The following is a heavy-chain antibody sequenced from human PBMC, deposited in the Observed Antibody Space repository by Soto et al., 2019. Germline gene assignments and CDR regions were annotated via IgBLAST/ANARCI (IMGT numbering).Heavy chain of an antibody. CDR3: PRGRASNRGDWFDP. J-gene: IGHJ5*02. V-gene: IGHV6-1*01. Sequence: PSGTLARSLTRCWDSLSSHSSPWNCIRYSRSRGLEWLGRTYYRSKWHNDYALPVKSRITVTPDTSKNQFSLQLNSVTPEDTAVYYCPRGRASNRGDWFDPWRQGSQVTVTS. CDR2: TYYRSKWHN. D-gene: IGHD2-21*01. CDR1: WDSLSSHSSP.